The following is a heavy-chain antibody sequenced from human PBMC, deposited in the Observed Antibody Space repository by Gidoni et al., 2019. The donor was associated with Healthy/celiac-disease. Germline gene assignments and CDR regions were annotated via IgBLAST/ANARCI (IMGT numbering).Heavy chain of an antibody. V-gene: IGHV1-18*01. CDR1: GYTFPSYG. D-gene: IGHD6-13*01. J-gene: IGHJ6*02. CDR2: ISAYNGNT. CDR3: ARIAAAGTPYYYYGMDV. Sequence: QVQLVQSGAEVKKPGASVKVSCKASGYTFPSYGISWVRQAPGQGLEWMGWISAYNGNTNYAQKLQGRVTMTTDTSTSTAYMELRSLRSDDTAVYYCARIAAAGTPYYYYGMDVWGQGTTVTVSS.